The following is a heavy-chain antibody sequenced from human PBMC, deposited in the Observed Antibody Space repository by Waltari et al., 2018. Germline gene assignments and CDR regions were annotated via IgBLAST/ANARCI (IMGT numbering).Heavy chain of an antibody. V-gene: IGHV4-31*03. CDR1: GGPISSGGYY. Sequence: QVQLQESGPGLVKPSQTLSLTCTMSGGPISSGGYYWTWTRKHPGKGLEWIGYISYSDRTSYNPSLRSRVSISLDTSKNQFSLTLTAVTAADTAVYYCSRFKSTVTTNYYYGMDVWGQGTTVTVSS. J-gene: IGHJ6*02. CDR2: ISYSDRT. D-gene: IGHD4-17*01. CDR3: SRFKSTVTTNYYYGMDV.